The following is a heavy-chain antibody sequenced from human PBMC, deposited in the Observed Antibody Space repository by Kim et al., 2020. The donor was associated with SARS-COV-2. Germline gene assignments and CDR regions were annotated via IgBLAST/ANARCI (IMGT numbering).Heavy chain of an antibody. CDR2: IKSKTDGGTT. D-gene: IGHD3-3*01. CDR3: TTDPTHYAPFAIFGVVM. J-gene: IGHJ4*02. CDR1: GFTFSNAW. Sequence: GGSLRLSCAASGFTFSNAWMSWVRQAPGKGLEWVGRIKSKTDGGTTDYAAPVKGRFTISRDDSKNTLYLQMNSLKTEDTAVYYCTTDPTHYAPFAIFGVVMWGQGTLVTVSS. V-gene: IGHV3-15*01.